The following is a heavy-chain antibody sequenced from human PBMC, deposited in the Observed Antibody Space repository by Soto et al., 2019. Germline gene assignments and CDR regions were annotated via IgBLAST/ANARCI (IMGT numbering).Heavy chain of an antibody. CDR1: GGTFSSYA. Sequence: QVQLVQSGAEVKKPGSSVKVSCKASGGTFSSYAISWVRQAPGQGLEWMGGIIPIFGTANYAQKFQGRVTITADESTSTAYMELSSLRSEDTAVYYCASSGAKQIMRGRGWYFDLWGRGTLVTVSS. V-gene: IGHV1-69*01. CDR2: IIPIFGTA. D-gene: IGHD3-16*01. CDR3: ASSGAKQIMRGRGWYFDL. J-gene: IGHJ2*01.